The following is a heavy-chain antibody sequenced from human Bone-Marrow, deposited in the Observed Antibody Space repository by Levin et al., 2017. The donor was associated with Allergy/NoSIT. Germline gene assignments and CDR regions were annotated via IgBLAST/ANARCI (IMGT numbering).Heavy chain of an antibody. CDR2: ISAYNGNT. J-gene: IGHJ4*02. CDR3: ARDWGGYSGSDFWGY. Sequence: VASVKVSCKASGYTFTSYGISWVRQAPGQGLEWMGWISAYNGNTNYAQKLQGRVTMTTDTSTSTAYMELRSLRSDDTAVYYCARDWGGYSGSDFWGYWGQGTLVTVSS. V-gene: IGHV1-18*01. D-gene: IGHD5-12*01. CDR1: GYTFTSYG.